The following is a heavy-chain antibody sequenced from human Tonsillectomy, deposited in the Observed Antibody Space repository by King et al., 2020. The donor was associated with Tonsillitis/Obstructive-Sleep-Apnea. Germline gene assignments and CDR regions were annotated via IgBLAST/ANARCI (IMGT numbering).Heavy chain of an antibody. V-gene: IGHV3-30*01. D-gene: IGHD2-15*01. CDR3: GGAGS. CDR1: GFTFSGYA. CDR2: LSYDGNIK. J-gene: IGHJ4*02. Sequence: VQLVESGGGVVQPGGSLRLSCAASGFTFSGYAMHWVRQGPGKGLVWVAVLSYDGNIKYFADSVKGRFTISRDKSKNTLYLQMNSLRAEDTSLYYCGGAGSWGQGTLVTVSS.